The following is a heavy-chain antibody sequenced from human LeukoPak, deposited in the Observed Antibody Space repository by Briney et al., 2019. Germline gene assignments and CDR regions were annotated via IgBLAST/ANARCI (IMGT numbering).Heavy chain of an antibody. CDR3: ARDLRGFGSIDY. D-gene: IGHD3-10*01. CDR2: INPDGGST. CDR1: GYTFTSYY. J-gene: IGHJ4*02. Sequence: ASVKVSCKASGYTFTSYYIHWVRQAPGQGLEWMGIINPDGGSTSYAQKFQGRVIMTRDTSTSTVYLDLSSLRSEDTAVYYCARDLRGFGSIDYWGQGTLVTVSS. V-gene: IGHV1-46*01.